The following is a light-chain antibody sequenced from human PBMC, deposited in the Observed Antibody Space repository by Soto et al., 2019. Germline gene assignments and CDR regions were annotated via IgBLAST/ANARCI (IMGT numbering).Light chain of an antibody. Sequence: QSVLTQPASVSGSPGQSITISCTGTSSDVGGFNYVSWYQQPPGKAPKLMIYEVTNRPSGVPYRFSGSKSGNTASLTISGLQAEDEADYYCSSYTSSSTYVFGTGTKVTVL. V-gene: IGLV2-14*01. CDR2: EVT. CDR1: SSDVGGFNY. CDR3: SSYTSSSTYV. J-gene: IGLJ1*01.